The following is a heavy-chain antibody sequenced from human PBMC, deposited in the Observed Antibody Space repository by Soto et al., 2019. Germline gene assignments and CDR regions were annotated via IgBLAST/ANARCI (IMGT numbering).Heavy chain of an antibody. CDR1: GYTFTSYY. Sequence: GASVKVSCKASGYTFTSYYMHWVRQAPGQGIEWMGIINPSGGSTSYAQKYQGSDTMTRDTSISTAYMELSSLRSEDTAVYYCAREGVRGMDVWGQGTTVTVSS. V-gene: IGHV1-46*01. D-gene: IGHD3-16*01. J-gene: IGHJ6*02. CDR2: INPSGGST. CDR3: AREGVRGMDV.